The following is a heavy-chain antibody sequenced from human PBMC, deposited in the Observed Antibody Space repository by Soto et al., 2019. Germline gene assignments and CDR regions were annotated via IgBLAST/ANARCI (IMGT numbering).Heavy chain of an antibody. CDR3: ARASAGAYYNYMDV. J-gene: IGHJ6*03. CDR2: IIPILGIA. CDR1: GGTFSSYT. V-gene: IGHV1-69*02. D-gene: IGHD6-25*01. Sequence: QVQLVQSGAEVKKPGSSVKVSCKASGGTFSSYTISWVRQAPGQGLEWMGRIIPILGIANYAQKFQGRVTITADKSTSTAYMELSSLRSEDTAVYYCARASAGAYYNYMDVWGKGTTVTVSS.